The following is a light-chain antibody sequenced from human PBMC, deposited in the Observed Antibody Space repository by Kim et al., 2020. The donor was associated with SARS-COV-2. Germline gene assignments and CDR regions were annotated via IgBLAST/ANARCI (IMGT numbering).Light chain of an antibody. CDR3: KKYNSAICT. J-gene: IGKJ3*01. Sequence: DIQMTQSPSSLSASVGDRVTITCRATQGISNYLAWYQHKPGKVPKVLIYAASTLQSGVPSRFSGSGSGTDFTLTISGLQPEDVATYYCKKYNSAICTFGPGTKVDIK. CDR1: QGISNY. V-gene: IGKV1-27*01. CDR2: AAS.